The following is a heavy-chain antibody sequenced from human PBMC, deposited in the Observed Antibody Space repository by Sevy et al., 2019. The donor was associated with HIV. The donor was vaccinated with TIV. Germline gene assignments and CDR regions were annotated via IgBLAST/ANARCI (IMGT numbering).Heavy chain of an antibody. Sequence: LPEPLSRTCTVSGGSITSLYWNWIRQPPGKGLEWIANIYYNGHINYNPSLKSRVTLSLDTSKNQFSLRLSSVTAADTAMYYCAGENAWGRGYSWGQGTLVTVSS. CDR3: AGENAWGRGYS. J-gene: IGHJ4*02. CDR1: GGSITSLY. D-gene: IGHD1-26*01. CDR2: IYYNGHI. V-gene: IGHV4-59*08.